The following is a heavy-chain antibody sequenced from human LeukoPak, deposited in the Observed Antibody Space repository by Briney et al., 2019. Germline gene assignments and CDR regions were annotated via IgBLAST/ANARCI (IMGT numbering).Heavy chain of an antibody. CDR3: AKDLVATIGCGLVEYYMDV. D-gene: IGHD5-12*01. CDR2: IRYDGSNK. CDR1: GFTFSSYG. Sequence: QPGGSLRLSCAASGFTFSSYGMHWVRQAPGKGLEWVAFIRYDGSNKYYADSVKGRFTISRDNSKNTLYLQMNSLRAEDTAVYYCAKDLVATIGCGLVEYYMDVWGKGTTVTVSS. V-gene: IGHV3-30*02. J-gene: IGHJ6*03.